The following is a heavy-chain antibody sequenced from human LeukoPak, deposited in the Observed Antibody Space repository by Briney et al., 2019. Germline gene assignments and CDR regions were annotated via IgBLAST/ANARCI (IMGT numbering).Heavy chain of an antibody. V-gene: IGHV4-59*01. CDR1: GGSISSYY. J-gene: IGHJ4*02. CDR2: IYYSGST. Sequence: PSETLSLTCTVSGGSISSYYWSWIRQPPGKGLGWIGYIYYSGSTNYNPSLESRVTISVDTSKNQFSLNLSSVTAADTAVYYCASLSSGWYFDYWGQGTLVTVSS. D-gene: IGHD6-19*01. CDR3: ASLSSGWYFDY.